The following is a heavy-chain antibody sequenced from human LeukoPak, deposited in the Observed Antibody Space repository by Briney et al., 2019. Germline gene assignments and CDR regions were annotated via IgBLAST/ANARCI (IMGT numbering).Heavy chain of an antibody. J-gene: IGHJ5*02. CDR3: TSSIVATNIQFDP. Sequence: PSETLSLTCTVSGGSISSSSYYWGWIRQPPGKGLEWIGSIYYSGSTYYNPSLKSRVTISVDTSKNQFSLKLSSVTAADTAVYYCTSSIVATNIQFDPWGQGTLVTVSS. D-gene: IGHD5-12*01. CDR1: GGSISSSSYY. V-gene: IGHV4-39*07. CDR2: IYYSGST.